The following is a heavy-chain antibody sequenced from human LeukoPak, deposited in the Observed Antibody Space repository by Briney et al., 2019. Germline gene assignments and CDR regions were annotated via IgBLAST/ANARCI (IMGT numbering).Heavy chain of an antibody. D-gene: IGHD3-10*01. CDR1: GGSFSGYY. CDR3: ARMVRGPRRPAQGYYFDY. J-gene: IGHJ4*02. V-gene: IGHV4-34*01. Sequence: SETLSLTCAVYGGSFSGYYWSWIRQPPGKGLEWIGEINHSGSTNYAPSLKSPVTISVDPSKYQFSLKLSSVTAADTAVYYCARMVRGPRRPAQGYYFDYWGQGTLVTVSS. CDR2: INHSGST.